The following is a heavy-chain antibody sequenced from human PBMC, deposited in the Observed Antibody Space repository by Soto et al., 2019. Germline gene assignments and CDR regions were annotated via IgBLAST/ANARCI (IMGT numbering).Heavy chain of an antibody. J-gene: IGHJ4*02. CDR1: GLSISSGDW. CDR2: IHHSGSN. Sequence: QVQLQESGPGLVRPSGTVSLTCAVSGLSISSGDWWSWVRQPPGKGLVWMGDIHHSGSNNYNPSLKSRVTMSVVPSKDLFSLTLTSVTAADTAFYYCARDQGSHPGDWGQGTLVSVSS. V-gene: IGHV4-4*02. CDR3: ARDQGSHPGD. D-gene: IGHD6-13*01.